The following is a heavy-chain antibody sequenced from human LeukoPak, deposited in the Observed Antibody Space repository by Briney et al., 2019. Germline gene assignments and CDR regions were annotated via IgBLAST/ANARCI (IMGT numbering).Heavy chain of an antibody. CDR1: GYTFTNYG. Sequence: ASVKVSCKASGYTFTNYGINWVRQAPGQGLEWMGWISTYNGNTSYAQKLQGRVTMTTDTSTSTAYTELRSLRSDDTAVYYCARDVSPDSSGNPDYWGQGTLVTVSS. CDR3: ARDVSPDSSGNPDY. D-gene: IGHD3-22*01. V-gene: IGHV1-18*01. J-gene: IGHJ4*02. CDR2: ISTYNGNT.